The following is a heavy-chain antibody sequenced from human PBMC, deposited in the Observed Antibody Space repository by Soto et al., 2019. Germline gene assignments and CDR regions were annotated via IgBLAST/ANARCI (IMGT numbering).Heavy chain of an antibody. D-gene: IGHD2-2*02. Sequence: PGESLKISCKGSGYSFTIYWISWVRQMPGKGLEWMGRIDPSDSYTNYSPSFQGHVTISADKSISTAYLQWSSLKASDTAMYYCARGYCSSTSCYNYYGMDVWGQGTTVTVSS. CDR3: ARGYCSSTSCYNYYGMDV. CDR2: IDPSDSYT. CDR1: GYSFTIYW. J-gene: IGHJ6*02. V-gene: IGHV5-10-1*01.